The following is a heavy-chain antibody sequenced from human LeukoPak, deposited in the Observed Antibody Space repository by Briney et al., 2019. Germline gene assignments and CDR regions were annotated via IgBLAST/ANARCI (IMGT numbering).Heavy chain of an antibody. CDR3: ARGEYNWNDLHF. CDR2: ISAYNGNT. D-gene: IGHD1-20*01. Sequence: ASVKVSCKASGYTFTGYGISWVRQAPGQGLEWMGWISAYNGNTNYAQKLQGRVTMTTDTSTSTAYMELRSLRAEDTAVYYCARGEYNWNDLHFWGQGSLVTVSS. J-gene: IGHJ4*02. V-gene: IGHV1-18*01. CDR1: GYTFTGYG.